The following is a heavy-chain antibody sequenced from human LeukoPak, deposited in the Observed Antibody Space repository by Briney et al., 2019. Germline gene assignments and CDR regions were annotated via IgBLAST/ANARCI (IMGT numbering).Heavy chain of an antibody. J-gene: IGHJ4*02. D-gene: IGHD6-6*01. CDR1: GXTFSNXA. CDR3: AKGSDSSRPYYFDY. CDR2: ITGSGSNT. Sequence: SLRLXXXXSGXTFSNXAMAWVRQAPGKGLEWVSAITGSGSNTYHADSVKGRFTISRDNSKNTLYLQMSSLRAEDTALYYCAKGSDSSRPYYFDYWGQGTLITVSS. V-gene: IGHV3-23*01.